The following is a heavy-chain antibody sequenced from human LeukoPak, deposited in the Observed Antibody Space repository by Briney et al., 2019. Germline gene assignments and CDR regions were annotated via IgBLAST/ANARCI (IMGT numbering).Heavy chain of an antibody. CDR2: ITSGSKYI. CDR3: ARDDDTVASLNVFDL. D-gene: IGHD5-12*01. V-gene: IGHV3-21*01. Sequence: PGGSLRPSCVASIFILLSYTRKSGCQAQGKGPEWDASITSGSKYIFYGDSVKGRFTISRDNAEKTLFLQLNSLRAEDSGVYYCARDDDTVASLNVFDLWGQGTLVTVSS. J-gene: IGHJ4*02. CDR1: IFILLSYT.